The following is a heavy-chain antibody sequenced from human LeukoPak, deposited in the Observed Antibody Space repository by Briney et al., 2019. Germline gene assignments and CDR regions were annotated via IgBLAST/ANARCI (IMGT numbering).Heavy chain of an antibody. D-gene: IGHD6-6*01. V-gene: IGHV5-51*01. CDR2: IYPGDSDT. CDR1: GYSFTSYW. J-gene: IGHJ6*03. Sequence: GESLKISCKGSGYSFTSYWIGWVRQMPGKGLEWMGIIYPGDSDTRYSPSFQGQVTTSADKSISTAYLQWSNLKASDTAMYYCARTARPGYYYYYMDVWGKGTTVTVSS. CDR3: ARTARPGYYYYYMDV.